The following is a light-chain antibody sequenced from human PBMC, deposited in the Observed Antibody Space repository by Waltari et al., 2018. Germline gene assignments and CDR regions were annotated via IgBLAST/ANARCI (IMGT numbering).Light chain of an antibody. CDR1: SSYVGAYNH. CDR2: NVS. V-gene: IGLV2-14*03. Sequence: QPALTQPASVSGSPGQSITISCTGTSSYVGAYNHASWYQQRPGKAPKLIIHNVSNRPSGVSNRFSGSKSANTASLTISGLQAEDEADYYCSSYTTSGTWVFGGGTKVTVL. J-gene: IGLJ3*02. CDR3: SSYTTSGTWV.